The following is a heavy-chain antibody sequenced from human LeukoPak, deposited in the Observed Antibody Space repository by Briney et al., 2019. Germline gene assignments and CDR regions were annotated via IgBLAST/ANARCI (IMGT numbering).Heavy chain of an antibody. CDR2: IYYSGST. CDR3: ARAPYDRSAEHYFDY. J-gene: IGHJ4*02. V-gene: IGHV4-59*01. CDR1: GGSISTYY. D-gene: IGHD3-22*01. Sequence: KSSETLSLTCTVSGGSISTYYWSWIRQPPGKGLEWIGYIYYSGSTNYNPSLKSRVTISVDTSKNQFSLKLSSVTAADTAVYYCARAPYDRSAEHYFDYWGQGTRVTVSS.